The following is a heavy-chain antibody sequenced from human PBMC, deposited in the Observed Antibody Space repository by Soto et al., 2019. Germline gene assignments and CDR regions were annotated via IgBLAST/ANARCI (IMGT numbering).Heavy chain of an antibody. J-gene: IGHJ4*02. CDR2: ISGTAGNT. CDR3: AKGDWDYIAGHFDY. D-gene: IGHD1-7*01. CDR1: GFTFTSCA. Sequence: VQLLESGGGLVQPGGSLRLSCAASGFTFTSCAMSWVRQAPGKGLEWVSAISGTAGNTHHADSVKGRFTISRDISKNTLYLPMNSLRAEDTAVYYCAKGDWDYIAGHFDYWGQGTLVTVSS. V-gene: IGHV3-23*01.